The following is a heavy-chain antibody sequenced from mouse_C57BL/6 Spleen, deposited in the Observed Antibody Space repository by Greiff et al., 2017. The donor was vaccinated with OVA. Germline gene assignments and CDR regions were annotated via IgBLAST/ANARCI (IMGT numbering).Heavy chain of an antibody. J-gene: IGHJ1*03. CDR3: TRRGNYDWYFDV. CDR2: IDPETGGT. Sequence: VNLVESGAELVRPGASVTLSCKASGYTFTDYEMHWVKQTPVHGLEWIGAIDPETGGTAYNQKFKGKAILTADKSSSTAYMELRSLTSEDSAVYYCTRRGNYDWYFDVWGTGTTVTVSS. CDR1: GYTFTDYE. D-gene: IGHD2-1*01. V-gene: IGHV1-15*01.